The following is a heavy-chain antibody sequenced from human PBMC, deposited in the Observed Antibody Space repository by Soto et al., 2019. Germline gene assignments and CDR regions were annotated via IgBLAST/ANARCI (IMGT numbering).Heavy chain of an antibody. D-gene: IGHD6-19*01. J-gene: IGHJ4*02. CDR3: ARDSSGWPFDY. CDR1: GYTFTSYY. CDR2: INPSGGST. Sequence: ASVMVSCKASGYTFTSYYMHWVRQAPGQGLEWMGIINPSGGSTSYAQKFQGRVTMTRDTSTSTVYMELSSLRSEDTAVYYCARDSSGWPFDYWGQGTLITVSS. V-gene: IGHV1-46*01.